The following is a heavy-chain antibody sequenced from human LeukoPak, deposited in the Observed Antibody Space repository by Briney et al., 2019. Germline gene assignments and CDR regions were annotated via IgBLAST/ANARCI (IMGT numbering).Heavy chain of an antibody. CDR1: GFSVSTKY. Sequence: TGGSLRLSCAVSGFSVSTKYMTWVRQAPGKGLEWVSVLYTSGTTYYADSVKGRFSISRDSSDNTLYLQMNSLRVEDTGVYYCARERSTSGYYLAYWGQGTLVTVSS. CDR2: LYTSGTT. V-gene: IGHV3-66*01. D-gene: IGHD5-12*01. CDR3: ARERSTSGYYLAY. J-gene: IGHJ4*02.